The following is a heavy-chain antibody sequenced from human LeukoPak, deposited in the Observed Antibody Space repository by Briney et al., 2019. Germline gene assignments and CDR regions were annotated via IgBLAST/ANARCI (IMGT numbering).Heavy chain of an antibody. CDR1: GFTFDDYA. Sequence: RSLRLSCAASGFTFDDYAMHWVRQAPGKGLEGVSGISWNSGSIVYADSVKGRFTISRDNAKNSLYLQMNSLRAEDTALYYCAKDDGSELGYYYGMDVWGQGTTVTVSS. CDR3: AKDDGSELGYYYGMDV. CDR2: ISWNSGSI. D-gene: IGHD6-19*01. J-gene: IGHJ6*02. V-gene: IGHV3-9*01.